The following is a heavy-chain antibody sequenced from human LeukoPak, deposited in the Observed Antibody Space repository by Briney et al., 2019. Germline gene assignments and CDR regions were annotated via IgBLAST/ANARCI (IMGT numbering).Heavy chain of an antibody. Sequence: SETLSLTCIVSGGSIVNNNYYWGWIRQPPGKGLEWIATIFYSGATYYNPSLKSRVTISVDTSKNQFSLQVTSVTAADTSLYYCARHLWDSEKNWFDSWGQGVLVTVSS. V-gene: IGHV4-39*01. J-gene: IGHJ5*01. D-gene: IGHD1-26*01. CDR3: ARHLWDSEKNWFDS. CDR2: IFYSGAT. CDR1: GGSIVNNNYY.